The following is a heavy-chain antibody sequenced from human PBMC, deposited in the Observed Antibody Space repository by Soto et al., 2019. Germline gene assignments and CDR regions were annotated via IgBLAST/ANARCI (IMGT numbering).Heavy chain of an antibody. Sequence: SETLSLTCAVYGGSFSGYYWSWIRQPPGKGLEWIGEINHSGSTSYNPSLKGRVTISVDTSKSQFSLKLSSVTAADTAVYYCARAPRKQWLVQFDCWGQGTPVTVSS. V-gene: IGHV4-34*01. CDR1: GGSFSGYY. CDR2: INHSGST. J-gene: IGHJ4*02. D-gene: IGHD6-19*01. CDR3: ARAPRKQWLVQFDC.